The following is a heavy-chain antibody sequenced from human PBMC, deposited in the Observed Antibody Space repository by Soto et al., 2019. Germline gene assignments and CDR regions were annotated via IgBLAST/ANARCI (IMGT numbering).Heavy chain of an antibody. Sequence: GGSLRLSCAASGFTFSSYGMHWVRQAPGKGLEWVAVIWYDGSNKYYADSVKGRFTISRDNSKNTLYLQMNSLRAEDTAVYYCARVDGVVDSSCYPDYWGQGTLVTVSS. J-gene: IGHJ4*02. CDR1: GFTFSSYG. CDR3: ARVDGVVDSSCYPDY. CDR2: IWYDGSNK. V-gene: IGHV3-33*01. D-gene: IGHD3-22*01.